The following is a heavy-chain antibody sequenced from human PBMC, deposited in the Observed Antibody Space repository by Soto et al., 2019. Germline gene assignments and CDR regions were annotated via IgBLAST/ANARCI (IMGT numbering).Heavy chain of an antibody. Sequence: QVQLVESGGGLVKPGGSLRLSCAASGFTFSDYYMSWIRQAPGKGLEWVSYISSSSSYTNYADSVKGRFTISRDNAKNSLYRQMNILRAEDTAVYYCARGTIVGSTNWFDPWGQGTLVTVSS. CDR2: ISSSSSYT. J-gene: IGHJ5*02. V-gene: IGHV3-11*06. CDR1: GFTFSDYY. CDR3: ARGTIVGSTNWFDP. D-gene: IGHD1-26*01.